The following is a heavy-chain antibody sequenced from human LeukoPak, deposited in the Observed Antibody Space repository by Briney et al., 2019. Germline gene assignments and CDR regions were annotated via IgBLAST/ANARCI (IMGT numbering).Heavy chain of an antibody. CDR2: IYYSGST. V-gene: IGHV4-39*01. J-gene: IGHJ3*02. Sequence: PSETLSLTCTVSGGSISSSSYYWGWIRQPPGKGLEWIGSIYYSGSTYYNPSLKSRVTISVDTSKNQFSLKLSSVTAADTAVYYCARILTTVKGRNAFDIWGQGTMVTVSS. CDR3: ARILTTVKGRNAFDI. CDR1: GGSISSSSYY. D-gene: IGHD4-11*01.